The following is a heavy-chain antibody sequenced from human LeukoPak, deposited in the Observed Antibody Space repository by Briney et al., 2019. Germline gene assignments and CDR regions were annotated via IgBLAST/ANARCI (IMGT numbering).Heavy chain of an antibody. CDR2: INSDGSST. J-gene: IGHJ3*02. V-gene: IGHV3-74*01. CDR3: ARYCSSTSCPPNAFDI. Sequence: GGSLRLSCAASGFTFSSYWMHWVRQAPGKGLVWVSRINSDGSSTSYADSVKGRFTISRDNAKNTLYLQMNSLRAEDTAVYYCARYCSSTSCPPNAFDIWGKGKMVTVFS. CDR1: GFTFSSYW. D-gene: IGHD2-2*01.